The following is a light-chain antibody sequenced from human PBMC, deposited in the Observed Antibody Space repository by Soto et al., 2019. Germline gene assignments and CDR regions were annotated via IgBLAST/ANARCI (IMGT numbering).Light chain of an antibody. Sequence: DMQLTQSPSSLSSSVGVRVTITCWASEAISSYLAWYQQKPGKVPELLIYATSTLQSGAPSRFSGSGSGTDFTLTISSLQPEDVATYYCHKYNHAPTFGGGTKVEIK. V-gene: IGKV1-27*01. CDR2: ATS. CDR3: HKYNHAPT. J-gene: IGKJ4*01. CDR1: EAISSY.